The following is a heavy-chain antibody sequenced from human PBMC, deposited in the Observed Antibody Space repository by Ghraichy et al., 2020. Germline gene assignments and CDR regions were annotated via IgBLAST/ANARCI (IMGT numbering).Heavy chain of an antibody. CDR2: IWPDGSNT. CDR3: AKDLSHYYTPEY. D-gene: IGHD3-22*01. V-gene: IGHV3-30*02. CDR1: GFIFNSYA. J-gene: IGHJ4*02. Sequence: GESLNISCEASGFIFNSYAMHWVRQAPGKGLEWLALIWPDGSNTYYADSVKGRFTISRDNPKKTLYLQMNTLRGEDTAVYYCAKDLSHYYTPEYWGQGTLVTVSS.